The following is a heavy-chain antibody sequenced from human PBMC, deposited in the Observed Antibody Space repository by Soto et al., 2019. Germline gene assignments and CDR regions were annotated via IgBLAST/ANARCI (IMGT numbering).Heavy chain of an antibody. CDR1: AFTFSSYG. D-gene: IGHD1-26*01. CDR3: AKETGHRGAYDY. Sequence: EVQLLESGGGLVQPGGSLRLSCAASAFTFSSYGMNWVRKAPGKGLEWVSAISASGGNTYYADSVKGRFTISRDNSKNILYLQMTSLRVEDTALYYCAKETGHRGAYDYWGQGTLVTVSS. CDR2: ISASGGNT. J-gene: IGHJ4*02. V-gene: IGHV3-23*01.